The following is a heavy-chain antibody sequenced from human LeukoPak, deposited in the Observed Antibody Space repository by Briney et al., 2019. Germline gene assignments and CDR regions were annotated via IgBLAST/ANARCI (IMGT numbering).Heavy chain of an antibody. J-gene: IGHJ4*02. V-gene: IGHV3-23*01. CDR1: GFTFSSSA. Sequence: GGSLRLSCAASGFTFSSSAMSWVRQAPGKGLEWVSAISNNGGHTYYADSVQGRFTISRDNSKSTLCLQMNSLRAEDTAVYYCAKQLGYCSDGSCYFPYWGQGTLVTVSS. CDR3: AKQLGYCSDGSCYFPY. CDR2: ISNNGGHT. D-gene: IGHD2-15*01.